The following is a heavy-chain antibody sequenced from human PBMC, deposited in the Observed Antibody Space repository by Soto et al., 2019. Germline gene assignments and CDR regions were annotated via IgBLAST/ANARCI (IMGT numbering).Heavy chain of an antibody. Sequence: ASVKVSCKASGYTFTSYDINWVRQATGQGLEWMGWMNPNSGNTGYAQKFQGRVTMTRNTSISTAYMELSSLRSEDTAGDYWARGQRIVGAYDAFDIWGQGTMVTVSS. J-gene: IGHJ3*02. V-gene: IGHV1-8*01. D-gene: IGHD1-26*01. CDR2: MNPNSGNT. CDR1: GYTFTSYD. CDR3: ARGQRIVGAYDAFDI.